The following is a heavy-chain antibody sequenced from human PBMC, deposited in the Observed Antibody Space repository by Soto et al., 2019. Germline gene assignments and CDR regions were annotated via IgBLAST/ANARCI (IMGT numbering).Heavy chain of an antibody. J-gene: IGHJ4*02. D-gene: IGHD2-21*01. CDR2: INPKTGDT. CDR3: ERGPPRYFTSSPEGAGL. CDR1: GYTFTYSH. Sequence: ASVKVSCKASGYTFTYSHIHSVRQASGEGLEWLGWINPKTGDTNYPQKFQGRITMTRDTSMSTAYMELANLTSDDTAVYYCERGPPRYFTSSPEGAGLWGQGTLLTVSS. V-gene: IGHV1-2*02.